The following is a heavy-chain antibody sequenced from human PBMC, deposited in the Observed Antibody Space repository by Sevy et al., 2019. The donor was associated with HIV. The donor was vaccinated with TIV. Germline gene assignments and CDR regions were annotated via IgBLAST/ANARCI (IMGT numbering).Heavy chain of an antibody. CDR1: GFTFNDYY. D-gene: IGHD3-10*01. V-gene: IGHV3-11*01. CDR3: AREGDLRYFDF. Sequence: GGSLRLSCAASGFTFNDYYMSWIRQSPGKGLEWLSYISDRGTTIYYADSVKGRFTISRDNAKSLMYLQMNSLKTEDTVIYYCAREGDLRYFDFWGRGTLVTVSS. J-gene: IGHJ2*01. CDR2: ISDRGTTI.